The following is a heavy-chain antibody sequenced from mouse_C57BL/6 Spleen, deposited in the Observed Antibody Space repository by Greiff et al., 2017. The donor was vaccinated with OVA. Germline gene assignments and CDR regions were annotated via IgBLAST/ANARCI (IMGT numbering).Heavy chain of an antibody. V-gene: IGHV14-2*01. CDR1: GFNIKDYY. CDR3: ARGFAMGY. J-gene: IGHJ4*01. CDR2: IDPEDGET. Sequence: VQLQQSGAELVKPGASVKLSCTASGFNIKDYYMHWVKQRTEQGLEWIGWIDPEDGETKYASKFQGKATITADTSSNTAYLQLSSLTSEDTAVYCCARGFAMGYWGQGTSVTVSA.